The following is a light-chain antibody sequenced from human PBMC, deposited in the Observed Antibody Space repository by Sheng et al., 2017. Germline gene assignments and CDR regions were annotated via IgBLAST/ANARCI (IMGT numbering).Light chain of an antibody. V-gene: IGKV3-15*01. CDR2: GAS. CDR3: QQYNSYYS. Sequence: EIVMTQSPATLSVSPGERATLSCRASQSVGSDLAWYQQKPGQAPRLLIYGASTRATGIPARFSGSGSGTEFTLTISSLQSEDFVTYYCQQYNSYYSFGPGTKLEI. CDR1: QSVGSD. J-gene: IGKJ2*03.